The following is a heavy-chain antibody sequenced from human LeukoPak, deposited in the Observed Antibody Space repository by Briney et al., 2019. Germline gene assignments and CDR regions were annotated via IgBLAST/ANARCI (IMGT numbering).Heavy chain of an antibody. Sequence: TSETLSLTCTVSGGSISSYYWSWIRQPPGKGLEWIGYVRDSGTVNYNPSLKSRGTISVDTSKNQFSLKLSSVTAADTAVYYCARGGPGYYASGTLGYFDYWGQGTLVTVSS. V-gene: IGHV4-59*01. D-gene: IGHD3-10*01. CDR1: GGSISSYY. J-gene: IGHJ4*02. CDR2: VRDSGTV. CDR3: ARGGPGYYASGTLGYFDY.